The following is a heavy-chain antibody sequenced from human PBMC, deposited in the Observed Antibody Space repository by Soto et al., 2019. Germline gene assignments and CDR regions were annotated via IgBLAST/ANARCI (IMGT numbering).Heavy chain of an antibody. CDR2: IYHSGST. J-gene: IGHJ4*02. Sequence: SETLSLTCAVSDYFISSGYYWGWIRQPPGKGLEWIGSIYHSGSTYYNPSLKSRVSMSLDTSKNQFSLSLRSVTAADTAVYFCSRSFRVGSTPPSLDYWGQGTRVTVSS. D-gene: IGHD1-26*01. CDR1: DYFISSGYY. CDR3: SRSFRVGSTPPSLDY. V-gene: IGHV4-38-2*01.